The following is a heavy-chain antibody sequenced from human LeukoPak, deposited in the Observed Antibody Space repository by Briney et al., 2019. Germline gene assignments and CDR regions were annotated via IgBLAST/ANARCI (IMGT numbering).Heavy chain of an antibody. V-gene: IGHV3-72*01. CDR2: IRNKANSYTT. D-gene: IGHD1-26*01. CDR3: AREWDSGSYYLGYFDY. J-gene: IGHJ4*02. CDR1: GFTFSNYA. Sequence: GGSLRLSCAASGFTFSNYAMTWVRQAPGKGLEWVGRIRNKANSYTTEYAASVKGRFTISRDDSKNSLYLQMNSLKCEDTAVYYCAREWDSGSYYLGYFDYWGQGTLVTVSS.